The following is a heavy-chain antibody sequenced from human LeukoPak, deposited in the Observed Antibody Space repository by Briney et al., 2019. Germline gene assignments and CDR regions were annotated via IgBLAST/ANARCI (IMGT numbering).Heavy chain of an antibody. D-gene: IGHD2-21*01. CDR2: ISWESGGI. CDR3: AKDTRLDSYYNMDV. V-gene: IGHV3-9*01. J-gene: IGHJ6*03. CDR1: GFTLDEYA. Sequence: GGSLRPSCAASGFTLDEYAMHWVRQAPGKGLEWVSGISWESGGIGYADSVKGRFTISRDNAKNSLYLQMNSLRAEDTAFYYCAKDTRLDSYYNMDVWGRGTTVTVSS.